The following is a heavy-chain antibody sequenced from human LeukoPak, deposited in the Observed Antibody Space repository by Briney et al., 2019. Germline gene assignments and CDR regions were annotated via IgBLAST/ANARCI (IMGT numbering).Heavy chain of an antibody. D-gene: IGHD4-23*01. CDR1: GFTVSSNY. CDR3: ANNYGGNSNSKTFYY. J-gene: IGHJ4*01. V-gene: IGHV3-66*01. CDR2: IYSGGST. Sequence: GGSLRLSCAASGFTVSSNYMSWVRQAPGKGLEWVSVIYSGGSTYYADSVKGRFTISRDNSKNTLYLQMNSLRAEDTAVYYCANNYGGNSNSKTFYYLGQGTLVNVPS.